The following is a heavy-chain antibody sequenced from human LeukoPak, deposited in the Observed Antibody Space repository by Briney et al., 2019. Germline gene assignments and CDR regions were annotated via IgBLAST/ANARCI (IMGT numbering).Heavy chain of an antibody. CDR3: AKSLGVGGYTRYKGFDQ. V-gene: IGHV3-23*01. CDR2: MRNSDGST. CDR1: GFTFSSYA. D-gene: IGHD5-24*01. Sequence: GESLRLSCAASGFTFSSYAMNWLRQAPGKGLEWVSSMRNSDGSTYYADFVKGRFTISRDNSKNTLHLQMNSLRAEDTAVYYCAKSLGVGGYTRYKGFDQWGQGTLVTVSS. J-gene: IGHJ4*02.